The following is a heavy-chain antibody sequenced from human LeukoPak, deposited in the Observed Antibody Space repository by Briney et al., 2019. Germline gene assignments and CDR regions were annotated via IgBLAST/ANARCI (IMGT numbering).Heavy chain of an antibody. J-gene: IGHJ5*02. CDR1: GGSIISYC. Sequence: SETLSLTCTASGGSIISYCRRWLRQPPGKGLEWIACISYSGSTNYNPSFKSRVTISVDTSNSQLSLKLSSVTAADTAVYYCASEPAFDSSRYLNWFDPWGQGTLVTVSS. V-gene: IGHV4-59*01. CDR2: ISYSGST. CDR3: ASEPAFDSSRYLNWFDP. D-gene: IGHD3-22*01.